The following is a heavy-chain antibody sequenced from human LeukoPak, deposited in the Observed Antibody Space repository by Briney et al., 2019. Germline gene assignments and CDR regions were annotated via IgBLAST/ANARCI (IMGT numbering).Heavy chain of an antibody. CDR3: ARDSGWFRFDY. CDR1: GFTFNSYW. Sequence: GGSLRLSCAASGFTFNSYWMNWVRQAPGKGLEWVANIKRDGSEKYYVDSVRGRFTISRDNAKNSLYLQMNSLRAEDTAMYYCARDSGWFRFDYWGQGTLVTVSS. J-gene: IGHJ4*02. CDR2: IKRDGSEK. D-gene: IGHD6-13*01. V-gene: IGHV3-7*03.